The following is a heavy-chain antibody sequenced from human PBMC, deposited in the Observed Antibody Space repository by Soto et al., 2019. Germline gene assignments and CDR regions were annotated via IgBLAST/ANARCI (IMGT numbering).Heavy chain of an antibody. CDR3: ARETAMVRKGAFDI. CDR2: IGTAGDT. D-gene: IGHD5-18*01. V-gene: IGHV3-13*01. J-gene: IGHJ3*02. CDR1: GFNFSSYD. Sequence: GGSMRVSCAASGFNFSSYDMHWVRKATGKGLEWVSAIGTAGDTYYPGSVKGRFTISRENAKNSLYLQMNSLRAEDTAVYYCARETAMVRKGAFDIWGQGTMVTVSS.